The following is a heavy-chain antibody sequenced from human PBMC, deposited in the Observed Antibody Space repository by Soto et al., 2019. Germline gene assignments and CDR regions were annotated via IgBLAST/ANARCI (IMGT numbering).Heavy chain of an antibody. Sequence: ASVQVSCKASVCTFSSYAMSWVRQAPGQGLEWIGGIIPIFGTANYAQKFQGRVTITADESTSTAYMELSSLRSEDTAVYYCARDRSPGGNPYFDYWGQGTLVTVSS. V-gene: IGHV1-69*13. CDR2: IIPIFGTA. J-gene: IGHJ4*02. CDR1: VCTFSSYA. D-gene: IGHD2-15*01. CDR3: ARDRSPGGNPYFDY.